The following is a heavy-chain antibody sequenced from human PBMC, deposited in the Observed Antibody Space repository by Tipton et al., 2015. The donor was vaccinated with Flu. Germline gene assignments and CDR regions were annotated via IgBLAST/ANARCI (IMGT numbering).Heavy chain of an antibody. CDR2: MNPDSGKT. CDR3: TREGPKTNDYSSYNALDV. Sequence: QLVQSGAEVREPGASVKVSCKASGYTFTFYNINWVRQATGQGLQWLGWMNPDSGKTGYAEKFQGRVTMTGNISISTAYMELTGLKSEDTAVYYCTREGPKTNDYSSYNALDVWGQGTTVTVSS. V-gene: IGHV1-8*01. J-gene: IGHJ6*02. CDR1: GYTFTFYN. D-gene: IGHD3-16*01.